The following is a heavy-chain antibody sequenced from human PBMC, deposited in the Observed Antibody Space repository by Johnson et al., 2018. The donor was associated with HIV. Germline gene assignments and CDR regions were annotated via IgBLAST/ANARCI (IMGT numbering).Heavy chain of an antibody. J-gene: IGHJ3*02. Sequence: QVQLVESGGGVVQPGRSLRLSCSASGFTFSSYAMHWVRQAPGQGLEWAAVISYDGSNNYSADSVKGRITISRDNSTNTLYLQMNSLRVEDMAVYYCAKDPPSTGWYAFDIWGQGTMVTVSS. CDR2: ISYDGSNN. CDR1: GFTFSSYA. V-gene: IGHV3-30*04. CDR3: AKDPPSTGWYAFDI. D-gene: IGHD1-1*01.